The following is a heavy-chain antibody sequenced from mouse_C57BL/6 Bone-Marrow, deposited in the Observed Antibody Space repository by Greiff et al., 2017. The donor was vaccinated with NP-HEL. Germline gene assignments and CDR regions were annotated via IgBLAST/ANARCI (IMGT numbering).Heavy chain of an antibody. Sequence: EVQLQESGPVLVKPGASVKMSCKASGYTFTDYYMNWVKQSHGKSLEWIGVINPYNGGTSYNQKFKGKATLTVDKSSSTAYMELNSLTSEDSAVYYCARSRWLLRFAYWGQGTLVTVSA. J-gene: IGHJ3*01. V-gene: IGHV1-19*01. CDR2: INPYNGGT. CDR3: ARSRWLLRFAY. D-gene: IGHD2-3*01. CDR1: GYTFTDYY.